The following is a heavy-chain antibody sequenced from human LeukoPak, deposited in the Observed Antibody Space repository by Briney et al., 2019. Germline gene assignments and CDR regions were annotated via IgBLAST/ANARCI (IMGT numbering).Heavy chain of an antibody. D-gene: IGHD2-21*01. CDR1: GDSFSYDNW. CDR3: ARHHYFALAY. Sequence: PSETLSLTCAVSGDSFSYDNWWSWVRPPPGKGLEWIGETHHSGSSNYNPSLKSRVTVSVDKSKNQVSLSLTSVTAADTAVYYCARHHYFALAYWGQGTLVTVSS. J-gene: IGHJ4*02. V-gene: IGHV4-4*02. CDR2: THHSGSS.